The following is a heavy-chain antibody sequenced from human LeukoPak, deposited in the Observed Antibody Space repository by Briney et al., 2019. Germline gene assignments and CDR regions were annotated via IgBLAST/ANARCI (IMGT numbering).Heavy chain of an antibody. Sequence: GGSLRLSCAASGFTFSSYAMHWVRQAPGKGLEWVAVISYDGSNKYYADSVKGRFTISRDNSKNTLYLQMNSLRAEDTAVYYCARGWVWFGELPDAFDIWGQGTMVTVSS. V-gene: IGHV3-30-3*01. CDR1: GFTFSSYA. D-gene: IGHD3-10*01. J-gene: IGHJ3*02. CDR2: ISYDGSNK. CDR3: ARGWVWFGELPDAFDI.